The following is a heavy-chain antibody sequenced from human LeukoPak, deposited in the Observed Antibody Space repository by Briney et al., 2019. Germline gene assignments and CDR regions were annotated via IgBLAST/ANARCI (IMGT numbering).Heavy chain of an antibody. CDR3: ARRVEPVAGTGSFDY. Sequence: SETLSLTCTVSGASISNSYWTWIRQPPGKGLEWIGYVYYTGSTNYNSSLKSRVTISIDTSKNQFSLKLTSVTAADTAVYYCARRVEPVAGTGSFDYWGQGTRVTVSS. J-gene: IGHJ4*02. D-gene: IGHD6-19*01. V-gene: IGHV4-59*08. CDR2: VYYTGST. CDR1: GASISNSY.